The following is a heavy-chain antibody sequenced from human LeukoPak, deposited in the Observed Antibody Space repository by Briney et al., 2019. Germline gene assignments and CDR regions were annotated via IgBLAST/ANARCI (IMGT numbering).Heavy chain of an antibody. D-gene: IGHD6-6*01. J-gene: IGHJ4*02. V-gene: IGHV1-2*02. CDR2: INPNSGGT. Sequence: ASVKVSCKASGYTFTGSGYYMHWVRQAPGQGLEWMGWINPNSGGTNYAQKFQGRVTMTRDTSTSTAYMELSWLRSDDTAVYYCARGIAARSPFDYWGQGTLVTVSS. CDR3: ARGIAARSPFDY. CDR1: GYTFTGSGYY.